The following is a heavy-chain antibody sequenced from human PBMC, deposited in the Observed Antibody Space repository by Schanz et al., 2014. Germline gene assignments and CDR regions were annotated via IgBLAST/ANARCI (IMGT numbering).Heavy chain of an antibody. V-gene: IGHV3-33*06. CDR1: GFTFSDYW. D-gene: IGHD3-10*01. Sequence: VQLVESGGGLVQPGGSLRLSCTASGFTFSDYWMSWVRQAPGKGPEWVAVIWYDGSNKYYADSVKGRFTISGDSSKYTVYLQMNSLRADDTAVYYCAKGRFGELSAFDIWGQGTMVTVSS. CDR2: IWYDGSNK. J-gene: IGHJ3*02. CDR3: AKGRFGELSAFDI.